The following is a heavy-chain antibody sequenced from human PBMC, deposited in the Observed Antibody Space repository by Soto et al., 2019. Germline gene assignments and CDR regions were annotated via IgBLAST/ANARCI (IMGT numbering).Heavy chain of an antibody. Sequence: ASVKVSCKASGYTFTSYDINWVRQATGQGLERMGWKNPNSGNTGYPQKFQVRVTMTRNTSISTAYMELSSLRSEDTAVYYCARRDTTTYDVWSGYLNNWFDPWGQGTLVTVSS. CDR1: GYTFTSYD. CDR3: ARRDTTTYDVWSGYLNNWFDP. V-gene: IGHV1-8*01. J-gene: IGHJ5*02. CDR2: KNPNSGNT. D-gene: IGHD3-3*01.